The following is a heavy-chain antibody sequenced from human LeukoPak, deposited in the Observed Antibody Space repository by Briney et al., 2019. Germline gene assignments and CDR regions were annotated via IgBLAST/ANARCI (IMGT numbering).Heavy chain of an antibody. V-gene: IGHV3-48*03. J-gene: IGHJ4*02. CDR1: GFTFSSYA. CDR2: IHSSGGTI. D-gene: IGHD1-1*01. Sequence: GGSLRLSCAASGFTFSSYAMSWVRQAPGKGLEWVSYIHSSGGTIYYADSVKGRFTISRDSAKNSVYLRMSSLRAEDTALYYCARKLTGTTYFDCWGQGILVTVSS. CDR3: ARKLTGTTYFDC.